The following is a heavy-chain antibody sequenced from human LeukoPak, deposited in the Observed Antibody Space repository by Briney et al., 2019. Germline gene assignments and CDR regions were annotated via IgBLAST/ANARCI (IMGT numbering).Heavy chain of an antibody. V-gene: IGHV4-59*01. J-gene: IGHJ6*02. CDR2: IYYSGST. CDR3: AREGQYGDPLGGMDV. Sequence: PSETLSLTCTVSGGSISSYYWSWIRQPPGKGLEWIGYIYYSGSTNYNPSLKSRVTISVDTSKNQFSLKLSSVTAADTAVYYCAREGQYGDPLGGMDVWGQGTTVTVSS. D-gene: IGHD4-17*01. CDR1: GGSISSYY.